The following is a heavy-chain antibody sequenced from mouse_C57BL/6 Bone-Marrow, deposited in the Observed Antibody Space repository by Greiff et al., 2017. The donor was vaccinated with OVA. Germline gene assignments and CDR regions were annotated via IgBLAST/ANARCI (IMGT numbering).Heavy chain of an antibody. Sequence: QVQLQQPGTELVKPGASVKLSCKASGYTFTSYWMHWVKQRPGQGLEWIGNINPSNGGTNYNEKFKSKATLTVDKSSSTAYMQLSSLTSEDYAVYDCAREGLRRAMDYWGQGTSVTVSS. J-gene: IGHJ4*01. CDR3: AREGLRRAMDY. V-gene: IGHV1-53*01. D-gene: IGHD2-2*01. CDR2: INPSNGGT. CDR1: GYTFTSYW.